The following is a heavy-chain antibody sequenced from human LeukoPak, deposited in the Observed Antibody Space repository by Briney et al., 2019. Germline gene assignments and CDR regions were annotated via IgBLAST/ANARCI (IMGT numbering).Heavy chain of an antibody. J-gene: IGHJ6*03. CDR1: GFTFSSYS. D-gene: IGHD6-19*01. Sequence: PGGSLRLSCAASGFTFSSYSMNWVRQAPGKGLEWVSSISSSSSYIYYADSVKGRFTISRDNAKNSLYLQMNSLRAEDTAVYYCARSKEGIAVAGTRYYYYYYMDVWGKGTTVTVSS. V-gene: IGHV3-21*01. CDR2: ISSSSSYI. CDR3: ARSKEGIAVAGTRYYYYYYMDV.